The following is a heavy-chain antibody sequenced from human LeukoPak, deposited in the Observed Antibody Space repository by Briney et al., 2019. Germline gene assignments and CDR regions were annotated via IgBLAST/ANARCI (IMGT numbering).Heavy chain of an antibody. Sequence: SETLSLTCTVSGGSISSYYWSWLRQPPGKGLEWIGYIYYSGSTNYNPSLKSRVTTSVDTSKNQFSLKLSSVTAADTAVYYCARERLGYYDRSGLDYWGQGTLVTVSS. CDR2: IYYSGST. V-gene: IGHV4-59*01. CDR1: GGSISSYY. D-gene: IGHD3-22*01. J-gene: IGHJ4*02. CDR3: ARERLGYYDRSGLDY.